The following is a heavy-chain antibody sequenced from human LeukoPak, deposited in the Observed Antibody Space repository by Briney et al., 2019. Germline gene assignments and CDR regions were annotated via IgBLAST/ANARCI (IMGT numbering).Heavy chain of an antibody. CDR3: ARTAYGGYVATFDY. Sequence: ASVKVSCKASGGTFSSYAISWVRQAPGQGLEWMGGIIPIFGTANYAQKFQGRVTLTTDEFTSTAYMELSSLRSEDTAVYYCARTAYGGYVATFDYWGPGTLVTVSS. CDR1: GGTFSSYA. D-gene: IGHD5-12*01. J-gene: IGHJ4*02. CDR2: IIPIFGTA. V-gene: IGHV1-69*05.